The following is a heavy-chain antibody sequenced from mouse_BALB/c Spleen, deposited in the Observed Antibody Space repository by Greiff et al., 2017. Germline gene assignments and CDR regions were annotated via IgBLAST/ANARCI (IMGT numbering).Heavy chain of an antibody. CDR1: GFNIKDTN. V-gene: IGHV14-3*02. D-gene: IGHD1-1*01. Sequence: EVQVVESGAELVKPGASVKLSCTASGFNIKDTNMHWVKQRPEQGLEWIGWIDPANGNTKYDPKFQGKATLTADTSSSTAFLQLSSLTSEDTAVYYCAKCGSCYYFDYWGQGTTLTVSS. CDR2: IDPANGNT. CDR3: AKCGSCYYFDY. J-gene: IGHJ2*01.